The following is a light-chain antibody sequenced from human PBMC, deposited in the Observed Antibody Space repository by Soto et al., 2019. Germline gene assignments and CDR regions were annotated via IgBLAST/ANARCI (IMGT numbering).Light chain of an antibody. J-gene: IGLJ1*01. CDR1: SSDVGGYQY. Sequence: QSVLTQPASVSGSPGQSVTISCTGTSSDVGGYQYVSWYQQHPGKAPKLMIYEVSNRPSGVSNRFSGSKSGNTASLTISGLQAEDEADYYCSLYTTSRALLYVFGTGTKLTVL. CDR3: SLYTTSRALLYV. V-gene: IGLV2-14*01. CDR2: EVS.